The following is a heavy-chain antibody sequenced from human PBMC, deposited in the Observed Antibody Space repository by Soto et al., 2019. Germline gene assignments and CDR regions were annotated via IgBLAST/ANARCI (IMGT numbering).Heavy chain of an antibody. J-gene: IGHJ4*02. CDR1: GFPFSSYA. D-gene: IGHD3-16*01. CDR2: ISGSGGST. V-gene: IGHV3-23*01. CDR3: AKVLRGGAMPGPDY. Sequence: GGSLRLSCAASGFPFSSYAMSWVRQAPGKGLEWVSAISGSGGSTYYADSVEGRFTISRDNSKNTLYLQMNSLRAEDTAVYYCAKVLRGGAMPGPDYWGQGTLVTVSS.